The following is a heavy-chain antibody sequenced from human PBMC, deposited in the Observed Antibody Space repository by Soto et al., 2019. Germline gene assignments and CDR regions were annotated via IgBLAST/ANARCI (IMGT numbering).Heavy chain of an antibody. CDR3: SSYYYGMDV. V-gene: IGHV1-69*13. CDR1: GGTFSSYA. J-gene: IGHJ6*02. CDR2: IIPIFGTA. Sequence: SVKVSCKASGGTFSSYAISWVRQAPGQGLELMGGIIPIFGTANYAQKLQGRVTITAXXXXXXAXMELXXXXSEDTAVYYCSSYYYGMDVWGQGTTVTVSS.